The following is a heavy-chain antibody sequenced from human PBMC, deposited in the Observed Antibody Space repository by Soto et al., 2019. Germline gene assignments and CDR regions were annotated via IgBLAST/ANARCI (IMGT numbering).Heavy chain of an antibody. V-gene: IGHV1-69*13. CDR1: GGTFSSYA. CDR3: ARVSSYYDSSGYLFWFAP. J-gene: IGHJ5*02. Sequence: SVKVSCKASGGTFSSYAISWVRQAPGQGLEWMGGIIPIFGTANYAQKFQGRVTITADESTSTAYMELSSLRSEDTAVYYCARVSSYYDSSGYLFWFAPWGQGTLVTVSS. CDR2: IIPIFGTA. D-gene: IGHD3-22*01.